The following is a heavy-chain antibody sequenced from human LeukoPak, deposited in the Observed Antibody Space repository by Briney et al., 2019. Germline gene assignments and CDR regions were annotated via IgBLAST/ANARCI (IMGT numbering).Heavy chain of an antibody. CDR1: GGSISSGDYY. CDR2: IYYSGST. Sequence: SETLSLTCTVSGGSISSGDYYWSWIRQPPGKGLEWIGYIYYSGSTYYNPSLKSRVTISVDTSKNQFSLKLSSVTAADTAVYYCARADRGYDYSRARYFDYWGQGTLVTVSS. D-gene: IGHD5-12*01. V-gene: IGHV4-30-4*01. J-gene: IGHJ4*02. CDR3: ARADRGYDYSRARYFDY.